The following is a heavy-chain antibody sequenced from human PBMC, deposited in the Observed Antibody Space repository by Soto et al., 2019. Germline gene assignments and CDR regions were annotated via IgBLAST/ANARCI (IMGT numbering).Heavy chain of an antibody. V-gene: IGHV4-31*03. Sequence: SETLSLTCTVSGGPISSGGYYWSWIRQHPGKGLEWIGYIYYSGSTYYNPSLKSRVTISVDTSKNQFSLKLSSVTAADTAVYYCARVGTIFGVVIVDYWGQGTLITVSS. CDR1: GGPISSGGYY. D-gene: IGHD3-3*01. CDR2: IYYSGST. J-gene: IGHJ4*02. CDR3: ARVGTIFGVVIVDY.